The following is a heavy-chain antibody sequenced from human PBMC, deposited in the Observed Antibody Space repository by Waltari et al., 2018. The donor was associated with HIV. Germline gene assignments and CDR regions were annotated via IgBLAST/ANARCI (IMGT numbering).Heavy chain of an antibody. J-gene: IGHJ4*02. Sequence: EVQLLESGGGLVQPGGSLRLSCAGSGFTFSSYAMTWVRQAPGKVLGWVSAIVGDVGSTFYADSVKGRSAISRDTSKDTLYLQMNSLRAEDTAVYYWAKGTLNPLTTDYSGQGTLVTVSS. D-gene: IGHD4-17*01. CDR1: GFTFSSYA. CDR2: IVGDVGST. V-gene: IGHV3-23*01. CDR3: AKGTLNPLTTDY.